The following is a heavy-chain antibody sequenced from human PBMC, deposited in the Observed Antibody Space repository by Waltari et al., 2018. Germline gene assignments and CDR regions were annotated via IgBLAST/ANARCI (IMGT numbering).Heavy chain of an antibody. CDR3: VRSYTTTTAPIAGY. J-gene: IGHJ4*02. V-gene: IGHV4-59*01. CDR2: SGN. CDR1: GGPMSNYY. D-gene: IGHD3-16*01. Sequence: QVQLEESGPGLVKLSETLSLTCTVLGGPMSNYYWSWIRQPPGKGLEWVGYSGNKFNPSLKGRVTISVDTSKNQFSLKVNSVTAADTAVYYCVRSYTTTTAPIAGYWGQGILVTVSS.